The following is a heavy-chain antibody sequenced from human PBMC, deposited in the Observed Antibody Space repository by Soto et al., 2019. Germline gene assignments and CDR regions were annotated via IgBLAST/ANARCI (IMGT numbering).Heavy chain of an antibody. CDR3: ARVSGTYYYGMDV. CDR1: GGSISSSNW. CDR2: IYHSGST. Sequence: QVQLQESGPGLVKPSGTLSLTCAVSGGSISSSNWWSWVRQPPGKGLEWIGEIYHSGSTNYNSSLKSRVTISVDKSKNQFSLKLSSVTAADAAAYYCARVSGTYYYGMDVWGQGTTVTVSS. D-gene: IGHD1-26*01. V-gene: IGHV4-4*02. J-gene: IGHJ6*02.